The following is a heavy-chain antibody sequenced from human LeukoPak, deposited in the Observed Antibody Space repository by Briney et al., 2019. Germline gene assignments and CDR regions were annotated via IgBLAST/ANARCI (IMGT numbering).Heavy chain of an antibody. CDR1: GFTFSSYA. Sequence: GGPLRFSCAASGFTFSSYAMSWVRQAPGKGLERVSAISGSGGSTYYADSVKGRFTISRDNSKNTLYLQMNSLRAEDTAVYYCAKEVRVTIPSGFDYWGQGTLVTVSS. V-gene: IGHV3-23*01. CDR3: AKEVRVTIPSGFDY. D-gene: IGHD3-10*01. J-gene: IGHJ4*02. CDR2: ISGSGGST.